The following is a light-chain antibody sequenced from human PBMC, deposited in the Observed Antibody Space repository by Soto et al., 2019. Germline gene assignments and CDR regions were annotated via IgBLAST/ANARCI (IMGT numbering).Light chain of an antibody. CDR2: DAS. V-gene: IGKV1-33*01. Sequence: DIQMTQSPSSLSASVGDRVTITCQASQDIREYVNWYQLKPGKAPRLLIYDASHLETGVPSKFSGSRSGTEFTLTISSLQPEDFATYYCEQTNNFPRTFGQGTKVDIK. CDR1: QDIREY. J-gene: IGKJ1*01. CDR3: EQTNNFPRT.